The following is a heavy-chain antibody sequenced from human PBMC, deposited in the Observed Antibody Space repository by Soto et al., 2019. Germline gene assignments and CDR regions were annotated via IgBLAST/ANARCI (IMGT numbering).Heavy chain of an antibody. CDR3: TRDIHGSGSFDY. Sequence: EVQLVESGGGLVQPGGSLRLSCAVSGFTFSDYYMDWVRQAPGKGLEWVGRIKNKGNSYATEYAASVKGGFTISRDDSKNSLYLQMNSLKTEDTAVYFCTRDIHGSGSFDYWGQGTLVTVSP. D-gene: IGHD1-26*01. V-gene: IGHV3-72*01. J-gene: IGHJ4*02. CDR1: GFTFSDYY. CDR2: IKNKGNSYAT.